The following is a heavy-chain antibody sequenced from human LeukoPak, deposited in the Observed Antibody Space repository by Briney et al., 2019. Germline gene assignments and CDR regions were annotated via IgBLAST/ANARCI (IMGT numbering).Heavy chain of an antibody. J-gene: IGHJ1*01. V-gene: IGHV4-59*12. Sequence: PSETLSLTCTVSGGAIDNYYWSWIRQPPGKGLEWIAYVYYSGTINYNPSLESRVTISVDTSKNQFSLRLTSVAAADRAVYYSARYGNAAGAFQLWGQGTLVTVSS. CDR1: GGAIDNYY. CDR2: VYYSGTI. D-gene: IGHD4-17*01. CDR3: ARYGNAAGAFQL.